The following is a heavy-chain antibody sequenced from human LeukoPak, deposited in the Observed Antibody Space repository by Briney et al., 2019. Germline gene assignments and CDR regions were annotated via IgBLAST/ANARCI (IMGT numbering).Heavy chain of an antibody. CDR2: INHRAST. V-gene: IGHV4-34*01. CDR1: GYSFSDYY. J-gene: IGHJ5*02. Sequence: SETLSLICAVYGYSFSDYYWNWIRQPPGKGLEWIGEINHRASTNYNPSLQRRVTISVDTSKNQFSLRLSSVTAADTAVYFCARGQVPAARGHNWFDPWGLGTLVTVSS. D-gene: IGHD2-2*01. CDR3: ARGQVPAARGHNWFDP.